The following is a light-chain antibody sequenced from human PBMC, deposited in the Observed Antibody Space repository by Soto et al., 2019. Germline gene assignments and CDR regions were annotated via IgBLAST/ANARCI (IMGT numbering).Light chain of an antibody. J-gene: IGLJ1*01. CDR1: SSDVGSQNL. CDR2: EGS. V-gene: IGLV2-23*01. Sequence: QSALTQPASVSGSPGQSITISCTGSSSDVGSQNLVSWYQQHPGKAPKLIIYEGSRRPSGVSNRFSGSQSGNTASLTVSGLQVEDEADYYCCSFAAGNTYVFGSGTKVTVL. CDR3: CSFAAGNTYV.